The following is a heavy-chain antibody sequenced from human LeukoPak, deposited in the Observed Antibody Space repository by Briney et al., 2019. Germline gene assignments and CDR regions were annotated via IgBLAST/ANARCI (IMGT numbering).Heavy chain of an antibody. CDR2: ISAYDAKT. J-gene: IGHJ4*02. Sequence: ASVMVSCRASGYTFVRHGVNWVRQAPGQGLEWMGWISAYDAKTHYAERLQGRVTMTRDISASIVYMELRSLTSDDTAVYYCARDSRSPGPVFSDYWGQGTLVTVSS. D-gene: IGHD1-14*01. V-gene: IGHV1-18*01. CDR3: ARDSRSPGPVFSDY. CDR1: GYTFVRHG.